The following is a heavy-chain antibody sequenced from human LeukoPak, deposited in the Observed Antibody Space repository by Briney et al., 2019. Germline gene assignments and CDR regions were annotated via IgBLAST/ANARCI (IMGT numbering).Heavy chain of an antibody. D-gene: IGHD2-2*02. J-gene: IGHJ4*02. CDR1: GGSISSGSYY. V-gene: IGHV4-61*02. Sequence: SETLSLTCTVSGGSISSGSYYWSWIRQPAGKGLEWIGRIYTSGSTNYNPSLKSRVTISVDTSKNQFSLKLSSVTAADTAVYYCARGVVVPAAIPFTYFDYWGQGTLVTASS. CDR2: IYTSGST. CDR3: ARGVVVPAAIPFTYFDY.